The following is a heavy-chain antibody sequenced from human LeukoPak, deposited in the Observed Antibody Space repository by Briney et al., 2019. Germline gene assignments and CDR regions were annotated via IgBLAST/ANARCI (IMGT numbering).Heavy chain of an antibody. J-gene: IGHJ4*02. CDR3: AGIRYFDWLPNFDY. Sequence: SETLSLTCAGYGGSFSGYYWSWIRQPPWKGLEWIGEINHSGSTYYNPSLKSRVTISVDTSKNQFSLKLSSVTAADSSLHSGAGIRYFDWLPNFDYWGQGTLVTVSS. CDR1: GGSFSGYY. D-gene: IGHD3-9*01. CDR2: INHSGST. V-gene: IGHV4-34*01.